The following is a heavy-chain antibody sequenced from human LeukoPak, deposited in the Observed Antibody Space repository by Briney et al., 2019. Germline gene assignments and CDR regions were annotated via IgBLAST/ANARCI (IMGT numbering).Heavy chain of an antibody. CDR2: ISYDGSNK. CDR1: GFTFSSYA. J-gene: IGHJ4*02. Sequence: GGSRRLSCAASGFTFSSYAMHWVRQAPGKGLEWVAVISYDGSNKYYADSVKGRFTISRDNSKSTLYLQMNSLRAEDTAVYYCARDQPYYDYVWGSPNYWGQGTLVTVSS. V-gene: IGHV3-30*04. CDR3: ARDQPYYDYVWGSPNY. D-gene: IGHD3-16*01.